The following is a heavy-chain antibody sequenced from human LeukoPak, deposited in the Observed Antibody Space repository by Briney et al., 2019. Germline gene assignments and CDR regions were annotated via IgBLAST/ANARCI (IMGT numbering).Heavy chain of an antibody. V-gene: IGHV4-59*08. D-gene: IGHD3-3*01. J-gene: IGHJ6*02. CDR3: ARLLVDDFWSGYYTNRYYYYGMDV. Sequence: SETLSLTCTVSGGSISSYYWSWIRQPPGKGLEWIGYIYYSGSTNYNPSLKSRVTISVDTSKNQFSLKLSSVTAADTAVYYCARLLVDDFWSGYYTNRYYYYGMDVWGQGTTVTVPS. CDR1: GGSISSYY. CDR2: IYYSGST.